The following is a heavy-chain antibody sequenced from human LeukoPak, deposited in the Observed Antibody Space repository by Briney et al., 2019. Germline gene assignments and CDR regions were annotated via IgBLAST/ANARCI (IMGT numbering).Heavy chain of an antibody. J-gene: IGHJ4*02. CDR1: GLTFSSHW. V-gene: IGHV3-7*01. CDR2: IKQDGSEK. CDR3: ACRPRSDKYYAVFDY. Sequence: GGSLRLSCEASGLTFSSHWMTWVRQAPGKGLEWVANIKQDGSEKYYVDSVKGRFTISRDNAENSLYLQMNSLRVEDTAVYYCACRPRSDKYYAVFDYWGQETQVTVSS. D-gene: IGHD3-3*01.